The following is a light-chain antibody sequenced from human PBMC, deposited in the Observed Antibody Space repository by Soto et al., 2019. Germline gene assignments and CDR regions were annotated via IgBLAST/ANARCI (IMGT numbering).Light chain of an antibody. J-gene: IGLJ2*01. CDR2: GNS. CDR3: QSYDSSLSGSKV. CDR1: SSNIGAGYD. Sequence: QSVLTQPPSVSGAPGQRVTISCTGSSSNIGAGYDVHWYQQLPGTAPKLLIYGNSHRPSGVPDRFSGSKSGTSASLAITGLQAEDEADYYCQSYDSSLSGSKVFGGGTKGTVL. V-gene: IGLV1-40*01.